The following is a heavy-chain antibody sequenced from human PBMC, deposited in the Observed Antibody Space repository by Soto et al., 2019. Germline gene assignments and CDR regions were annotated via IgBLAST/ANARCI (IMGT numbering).Heavy chain of an antibody. CDR1: GGSISSGGYY. D-gene: IGHD1-26*01. Sequence: QVQLQESGPGLVKPSQTLSLTCTVSGGSISSGGYYWSWIRQHPGKGLEWIGYIYYSGSTYYNPSLKSRXXIXVXXSKNQFSLKLSSVTAADTAVYYCARGGGSYNPFDYWGQGTLVTVSS. CDR2: IYYSGST. V-gene: IGHV4-31*03. J-gene: IGHJ4*02. CDR3: ARGGGSYNPFDY.